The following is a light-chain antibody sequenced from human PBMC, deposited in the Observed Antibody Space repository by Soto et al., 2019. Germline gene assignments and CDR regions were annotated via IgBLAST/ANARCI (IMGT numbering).Light chain of an antibody. J-gene: IGKJ2*01. CDR2: GAS. CDR3: QQYGSSPPYT. V-gene: IGKV3-20*01. Sequence: EIVLTQSPGTLSLSPGERATLSCMASQSVSRSYLAWYQQKPGQAPRLLIYGASSRATGVPDRFSASGSGTDFTLTISRLEPEDFAMYYCQQYGSSPPYTFGQGTKLEIK. CDR1: QSVSRSY.